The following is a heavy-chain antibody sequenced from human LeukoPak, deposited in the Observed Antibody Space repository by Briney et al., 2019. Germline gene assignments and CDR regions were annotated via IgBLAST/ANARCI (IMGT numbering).Heavy chain of an antibody. CDR3: ARDYYGSGSYFY. CDR1: GGSISSSSYY. V-gene: IGHV4-39*07. CDR2: IYYSGST. D-gene: IGHD3-10*01. J-gene: IGHJ4*02. Sequence: SETLSLTCTVSGGSISSSSYYWGWIRQPPGKGLEWIGSIYYSGSTYYNPSLKSRVTISVHTSKNQFSLKLSSVTAADTAVYYCARDYYGSGSYFYWGQGTLVTVSS.